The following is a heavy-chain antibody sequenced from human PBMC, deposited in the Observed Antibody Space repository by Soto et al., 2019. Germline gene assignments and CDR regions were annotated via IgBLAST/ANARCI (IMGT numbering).Heavy chain of an antibody. CDR2: ISAHNGNT. D-gene: IGHD1-1*01. Sequence: QVRLVQSGAEVKKPGASVKFSCKGSGYAFTTYGITWVRQAPGQGLEWMGWISAHNGNTNYAQKLQGRVTVTRDTSTSTAYMELRSLRSDDTAVYYCARGRYGDYWGQGALVTVSS. J-gene: IGHJ4*02. V-gene: IGHV1-18*01. CDR1: GYAFTTYG. CDR3: ARGRYGDY.